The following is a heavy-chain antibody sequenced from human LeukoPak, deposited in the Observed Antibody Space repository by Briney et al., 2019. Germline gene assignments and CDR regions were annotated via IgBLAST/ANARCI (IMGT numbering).Heavy chain of an antibody. J-gene: IGHJ4*02. Sequence: PGGSLRLSCAASGFTFSSYSMNWVRQAPGKGLEWVSSISSSSSYIYYADSVKGRFTISRDNAKNSLYLQMNSLRAEDTAVYYCARDRAPPERPFDYWGQGTLVTVSS. CDR2: ISSSSSYI. CDR3: ARDRAPPERPFDY. V-gene: IGHV3-21*01. D-gene: IGHD1-1*01. CDR1: GFTFSSYS.